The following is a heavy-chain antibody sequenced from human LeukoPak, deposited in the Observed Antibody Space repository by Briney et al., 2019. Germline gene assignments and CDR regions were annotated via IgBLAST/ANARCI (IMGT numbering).Heavy chain of an antibody. D-gene: IGHD3-10*01. CDR1: GHTFSSYS. CDR3: ARVAGSDAFDI. V-gene: IGHV3-21*01. Sequence: GGSLRLSCAASGHTFSSYSMNWVRQAPGKGLEWVSSISSSSSYIYYADSVKGRFTISRDNAKNSLYLQMNSLRAEDTAVYYCARVAGSDAFDIWGQGTMVTVSS. CDR2: ISSSSSYI. J-gene: IGHJ3*02.